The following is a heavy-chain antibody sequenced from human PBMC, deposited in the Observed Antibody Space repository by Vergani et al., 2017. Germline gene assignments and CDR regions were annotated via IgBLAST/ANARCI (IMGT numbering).Heavy chain of an antibody. CDR3: ARDSYARGAYWFDP. CDR1: GFNFQIYW. Sequence: VQLVESGGGLVKPGGSLRLSCEASGFNFQIYWMGWVRQTAEKGLEWVANIKQDGSEKYYVDSVKGRFTISRDNAKNSLYLQMNSLRAEDTAVYYCARDSYARGAYWFDPWGQGTLVTVSS. CDR2: IKQDGSEK. V-gene: IGHV3-7*01. J-gene: IGHJ5*02. D-gene: IGHD3-10*01.